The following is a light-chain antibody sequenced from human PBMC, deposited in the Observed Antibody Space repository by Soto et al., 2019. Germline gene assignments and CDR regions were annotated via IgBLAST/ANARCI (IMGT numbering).Light chain of an antibody. CDR1: QSVSTN. J-gene: IGKJ5*01. CDR3: QQYNNWPPIT. V-gene: IGKV3D-15*01. Sequence: EIVMTQSPVTLSVSPGERATLSCRASQSVSTNLAWYQQKPGQAPRLLIYDASNRATGIPARFSGSGSGTDFTLTISSLGPEDFAVYYCQQYNNWPPITFGQGTRLEIK. CDR2: DAS.